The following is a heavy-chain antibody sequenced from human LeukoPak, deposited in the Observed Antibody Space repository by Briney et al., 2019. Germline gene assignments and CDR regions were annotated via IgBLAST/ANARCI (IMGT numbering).Heavy chain of an antibody. Sequence: SVKVSCKASGGTFSSYAISWVRQAPGQGLEWMGGIIPIFGTANYAQKFQGRVTITADESTSTAYMELSSLRSEDTAVYYCARYYYDSSGYYQPIDYWGQGTLVTVSS. CDR3: ARYYYDSSGYYQPIDY. J-gene: IGHJ4*02. D-gene: IGHD3-22*01. CDR1: GGTFSSYA. V-gene: IGHV1-69*13. CDR2: IIPIFGTA.